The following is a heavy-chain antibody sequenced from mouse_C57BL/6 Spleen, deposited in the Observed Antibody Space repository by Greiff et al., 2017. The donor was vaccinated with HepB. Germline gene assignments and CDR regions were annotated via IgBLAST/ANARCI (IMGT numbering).Heavy chain of an antibody. CDR1: GYTFTSYW. CDR2: INPSNGST. J-gene: IGHJ2*01. V-gene: IGHV1-53*01. Sequence: QVQLQQPGTELVKPGASVKLSCKASGYTFTSYWMHWVKQRPGQGLEWIGNINPSNGSTNYNEKFKSKATLTVDTSSSTAYMQLSSLTSEDSAVYYCARRRLFTTVVAPFDYWGQGTTLTVSS. D-gene: IGHD1-1*01. CDR3: ARRRLFTTVVAPFDY.